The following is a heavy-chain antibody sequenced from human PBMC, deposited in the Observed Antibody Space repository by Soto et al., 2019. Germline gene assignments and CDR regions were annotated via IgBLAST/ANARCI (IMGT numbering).Heavy chain of an antibody. Sequence: XETLSLTFSVDGWSFSGYYWSWIRQPPGKGLDWIGEINHSGSTNYNPSLKSRVTISVDTSKNQFSLKLSSVTAADTAVYYCARGRLFEGCTNGVCQGSWFDTWGQGTLVTVS. CDR1: GWSFSGYY. J-gene: IGHJ5*02. V-gene: IGHV4-34*01. CDR3: ARGRLFEGCTNGVCQGSWFDT. D-gene: IGHD2-8*01. CDR2: INHSGST.